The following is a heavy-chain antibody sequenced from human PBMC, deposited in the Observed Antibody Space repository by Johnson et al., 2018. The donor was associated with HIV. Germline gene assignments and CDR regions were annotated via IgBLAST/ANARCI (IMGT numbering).Heavy chain of an antibody. CDR3: ARDHSGNNWGLSPDAFDI. CDR1: GFNFSSYA. Sequence: VQLVESGGGVVQPGGSLRLSCAASGFNFSSYAMHWVRQAPGKGLEYVSAISSNGGSTYYANSVKGRFTISRDNSKNTLYLQMGSLRAEDMAVYYCARDHSGNNWGLSPDAFDIWGQGTMVTVSS. V-gene: IGHV3-64*01. D-gene: IGHD1-26*01. J-gene: IGHJ3*02. CDR2: ISSNGGST.